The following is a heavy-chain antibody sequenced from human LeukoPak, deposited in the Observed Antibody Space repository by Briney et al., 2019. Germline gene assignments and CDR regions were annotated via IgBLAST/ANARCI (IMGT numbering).Heavy chain of an antibody. CDR2: ISGSGGST. CDR3: ARARKLTMVRGVIHDY. J-gene: IGHJ4*02. Sequence: GGSLRLSCAASGFTFSNAWMSWVRQAPGKGLEWVSAISGSGGSTYYADSVKGRFTISRDNSKNTLYLQMNSLRAEDTAVYYCARARKLTMVRGVIHDYWGQGTLVTVSS. CDR1: GFTFSNAW. V-gene: IGHV3-23*01. D-gene: IGHD3-10*01.